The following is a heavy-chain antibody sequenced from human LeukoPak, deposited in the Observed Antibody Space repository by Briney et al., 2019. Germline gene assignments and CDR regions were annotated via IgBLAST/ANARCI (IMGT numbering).Heavy chain of an antibody. CDR1: GGTFSSYA. Sequence: ASVKVSCKASGGTFSSYAINWVRQATGQGLEWMGWMNPNSGNTGYAQKFQGRVTMTRNTSISTAYMELSSLRSEDTAVYYCARGVASGLLGYYYGMDVWGQGTTVTVSS. CDR3: ARGVASGLLGYYYGMDV. D-gene: IGHD3-16*01. CDR2: MNPNSGNT. J-gene: IGHJ6*02. V-gene: IGHV1-8*02.